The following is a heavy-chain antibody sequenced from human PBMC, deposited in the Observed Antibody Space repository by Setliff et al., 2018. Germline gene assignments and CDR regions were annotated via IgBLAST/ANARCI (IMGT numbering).Heavy chain of an antibody. CDR1: GASISSGTYY. V-gene: IGHV4-39*01. CDR3: ARTGTYRYFDY. CDR2: IHYRGTT. Sequence: SETLSLTCPVPGASISSGTYYWAWIRQPPGKGLEWTGRIHYRGTTYSNASLASRLTISVDTAKNQFSLKLTSVTAADTAVYYCARTGTYRYFDYWGQGTRVTVSS. D-gene: IGHD1-1*01. J-gene: IGHJ4*02.